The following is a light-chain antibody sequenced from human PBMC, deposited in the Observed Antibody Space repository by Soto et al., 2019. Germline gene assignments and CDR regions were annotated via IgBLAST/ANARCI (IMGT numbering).Light chain of an antibody. CDR2: DTS. CDR3: QQYKDWPPIT. J-gene: IGKJ4*01. Sequence: EIVMTQSPASLSVYPGERATLSCRASQSVDIYLAWYQQRPGQAPRLLIYDTSIRAPGIPATFSGSGSGTGFTLTISSLQSEDVAVYYCQQYKDWPPITFGGGTKVQIK. V-gene: IGKV3-15*01. CDR1: QSVDIY.